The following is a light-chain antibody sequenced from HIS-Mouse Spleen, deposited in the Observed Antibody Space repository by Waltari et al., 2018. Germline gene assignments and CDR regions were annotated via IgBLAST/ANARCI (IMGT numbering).Light chain of an antibody. CDR2: RNN. Sequence: QSVLTQPPSASGTPGQRVTIPCSGISSNIGSNYVSWYQQLPGPAPKLRIYRNNQRPSGVPDRFSGSKSGTSASLAISGLRSEDEADYYCAAWDDSLSGPVFGGGTKLTVL. V-gene: IGLV1-47*01. J-gene: IGLJ3*02. CDR3: AAWDDSLSGPV. CDR1: SSNIGSNY.